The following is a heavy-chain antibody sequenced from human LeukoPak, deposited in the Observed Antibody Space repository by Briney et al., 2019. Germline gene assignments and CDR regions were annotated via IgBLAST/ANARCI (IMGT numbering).Heavy chain of an antibody. CDR2: IYTSEST. CDR3: ARHEYSSSYNWFDP. D-gene: IGHD6-6*01. CDR1: GGSISSYY. J-gene: IGHJ5*02. Sequence: NPSETLSLTCTVSGGSISSYYWSWIRQPPGKGLEWIGYIYTSESTNYNPSLKSRVTISVDTSKNQFSLKLSSVTAADTAVYYCARHEYSSSYNWFDPWGQGTLVTVSS. V-gene: IGHV4-4*09.